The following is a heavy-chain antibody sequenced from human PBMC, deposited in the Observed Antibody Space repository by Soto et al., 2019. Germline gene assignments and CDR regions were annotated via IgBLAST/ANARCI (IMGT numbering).Heavy chain of an antibody. D-gene: IGHD6-6*01. CDR1: GFTFSSYS. Sequence: GGSLRLSCAASGFTFSSYSMNWVRQAPGKGPEWVSSISSSSSYIYYADSVKGRFTISRDNAKNSLYLQMNSLRAEDTAVYYCASGIAARPKWFDPWGQGTLVTVSS. V-gene: IGHV3-21*01. CDR3: ASGIAARPKWFDP. CDR2: ISSSSSYI. J-gene: IGHJ5*02.